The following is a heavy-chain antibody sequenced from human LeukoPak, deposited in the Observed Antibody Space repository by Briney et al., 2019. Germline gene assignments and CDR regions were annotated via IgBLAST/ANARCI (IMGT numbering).Heavy chain of an antibody. CDR1: GFTFDDYG. J-gene: IGHJ4*02. CDR2: INWNGGST. D-gene: IGHD3-3*01. V-gene: IGHV3-20*04. Sequence: GGSLRLSCAASGFTFDDYGMSWVRQAPGKGLDWVSGINWNGGSTGYADSVKGRFTISRDNAKNSLYLQMNSLRAEDTALYYCARPSYYDFWSGYYYFDYWGQGTLVTVSS. CDR3: ARPSYYDFWSGYYYFDY.